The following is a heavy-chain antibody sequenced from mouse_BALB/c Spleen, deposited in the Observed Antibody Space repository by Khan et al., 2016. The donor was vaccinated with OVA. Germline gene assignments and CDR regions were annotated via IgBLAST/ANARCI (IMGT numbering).Heavy chain of an antibody. CDR2: ISPGSGDT. J-gene: IGHJ3*01. V-gene: IGHV1-77*01. D-gene: IGHD1-2*01. CDR1: GYTFTDYY. Sequence: QVQLQQSGAELARPGASVKLSCKASGYTFTDYYINWVKQRTGQGLEWIGEISPGSGDTYYNERFKGRATLTADKSSSTAYMQISSLTSEASAVYVCARRNYFGYTFAYWGQGTLVTVSA. CDR3: ARRNYFGYTFAY.